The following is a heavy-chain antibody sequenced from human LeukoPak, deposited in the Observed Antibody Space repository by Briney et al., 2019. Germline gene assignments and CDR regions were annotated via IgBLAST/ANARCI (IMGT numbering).Heavy chain of an antibody. CDR2: IYASGST. CDR1: GGSISSGNYY. D-gene: IGHD3-22*01. CDR3: AVYYYDSRGYLFDY. V-gene: IGHV4-61*02. Sequence: PSETLSLTCTVSGGSISSGNYYWSWIRQPAGKGLEWIGRIYASGSTNYNPSLKSRVTISADTSKNQFSLKLSSVTAADTAVYYCAVYYYDSRGYLFDYWGQGTLVTVSS. J-gene: IGHJ4*02.